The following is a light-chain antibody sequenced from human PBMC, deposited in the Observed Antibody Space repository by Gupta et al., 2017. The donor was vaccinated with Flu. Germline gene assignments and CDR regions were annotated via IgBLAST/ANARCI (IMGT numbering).Light chain of an antibody. Sequence: QKPGQAPRPLIYATSSRATGIPDRFSGSGSGTDFTLTISRLEPEDFAVYYCQQYGSSPPVTFGGGTKVEIK. J-gene: IGKJ4*01. CDR3: QQYGSSPPVT. CDR2: ATS. V-gene: IGKV3-20*01.